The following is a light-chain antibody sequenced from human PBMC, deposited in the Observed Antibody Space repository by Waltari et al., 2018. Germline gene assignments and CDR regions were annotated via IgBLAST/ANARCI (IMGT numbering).Light chain of an antibody. CDR1: QSVSSNY. CDR3: QQYGSSPPYT. V-gene: IGKV3-20*01. Sequence: EIVLTQSPGTLSLSPGERATLSCRASQSVSSNYLVWYQQKPGQAPRLLIYGASSRATGIPDRFSGSGSGTDFTLTISRLVPEDFAVYYCQQYGSSPPYTFGQGTKLEIK. J-gene: IGKJ2*01. CDR2: GAS.